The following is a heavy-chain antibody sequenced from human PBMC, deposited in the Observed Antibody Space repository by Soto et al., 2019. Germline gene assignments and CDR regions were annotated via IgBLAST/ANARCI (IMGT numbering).Heavy chain of an antibody. V-gene: IGHV4-38-2*01. D-gene: IGHD6-19*01. CDR3: ERVAVSVGYHNWFDP. J-gene: IGHJ5*02. CDR2: VFQSGST. Sequence: SETLSLTCVVSGYAINNGFYWGWIRQPPGKGLEWIGSVFQSGSTNYNPSLTSRVTVSVDRSKNQFSLKLISVSAADTAVYYCERVAVSVGYHNWFDPRGQGTLVTVSS. CDR1: GYAINNGFY.